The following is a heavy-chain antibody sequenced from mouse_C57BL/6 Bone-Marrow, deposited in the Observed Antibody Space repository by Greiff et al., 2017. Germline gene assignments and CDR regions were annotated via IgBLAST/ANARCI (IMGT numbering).Heavy chain of an antibody. CDR3: AVYSNWYFDV. D-gene: IGHD2-5*01. Sequence: VKLMESGAELVRPGASVKLSCTASGFNIKDYYMHWVKQRPGHGLEWIGDIYPGGGYTNYNEKFKGKATLTADKSSSTAYMQFSSLTSEDSAIYYCAVYSNWYFDVWGTGTTVTVSS. CDR2: IYPGGGYT. V-gene: IGHV1-63*01. CDR1: GFNIKDYY. J-gene: IGHJ1*03.